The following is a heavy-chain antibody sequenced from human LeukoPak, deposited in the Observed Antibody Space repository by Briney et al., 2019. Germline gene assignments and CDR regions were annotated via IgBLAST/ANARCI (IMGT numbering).Heavy chain of an antibody. CDR3: ARVVEQLTYYYYYYMDV. V-gene: IGHV4-39*07. Sequence: PSETLSLTCTVSGASISSSSYYWGWVRQPPGKGLECIGSIYHSGSTYYNLSLKSRVTISVDTSKNQFSLKLSSVTAADTAVYYCARVVEQLTYYYYYYMDVWGKGTTVTVSS. CDR1: GASISSSSYY. CDR2: IYHSGST. J-gene: IGHJ6*03. D-gene: IGHD6-13*01.